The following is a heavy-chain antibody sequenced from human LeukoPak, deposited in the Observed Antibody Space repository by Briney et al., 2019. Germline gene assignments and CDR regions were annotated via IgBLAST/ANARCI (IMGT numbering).Heavy chain of an antibody. CDR2: IGGSGVST. CDR3: ARDTDGNLDH. D-gene: IGHD2-8*01. Sequence: PGGSLRLSCASSGSSFSSYAMIWVRQAPGKGLEWVSGIGGSGVSTYYADSVKGRFTISRDNAKNSLYLQMNSLRAEDTAVYYCARDTDGNLDHWGQGTLVTVSS. J-gene: IGHJ4*02. V-gene: IGHV3-23*01. CDR1: GSSFSSYA.